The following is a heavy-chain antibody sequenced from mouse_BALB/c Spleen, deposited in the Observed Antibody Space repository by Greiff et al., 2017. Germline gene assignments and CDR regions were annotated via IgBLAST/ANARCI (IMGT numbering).Heavy chain of an antibody. V-gene: IGHV3-8*02. CDR2: ISYSGST. Sequence: EVHLVESGPSLVKPSQTLSLTCSVTGDSITSGYWNWIRKFPGNKLEYMGYISYSGSTYYNPSLKSRISITRDTSKNQYYLQLNSVTTEDTATYYCAKIYDGYYGWFAYWGQGTLVTVSA. CDR1: GDSITSGY. D-gene: IGHD2-3*01. J-gene: IGHJ3*01. CDR3: AKIYDGYYGWFAY.